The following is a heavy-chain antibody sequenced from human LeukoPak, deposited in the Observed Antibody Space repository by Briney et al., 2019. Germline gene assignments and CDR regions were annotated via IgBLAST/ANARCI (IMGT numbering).Heavy chain of an antibody. CDR1: GFTFSSYA. J-gene: IGHJ4*02. CDR3: AKDHNYGANSPFDY. V-gene: IGHV3-23*01. Sequence: PGGSLRLSCTASGFTFSSYAMSWVRQAPGKGLEWVSTISDSGGSTYYADSVKGRFTISRDNSKNTLYLQMNSLRAEDTAVYYCAKDHNYGANSPFDYWGQGTLVTVSS. CDR2: ISDSGGST. D-gene: IGHD4-23*01.